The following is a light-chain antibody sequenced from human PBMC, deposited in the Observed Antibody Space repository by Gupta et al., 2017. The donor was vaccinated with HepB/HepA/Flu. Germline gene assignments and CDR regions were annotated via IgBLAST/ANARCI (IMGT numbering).Light chain of an antibody. J-gene: IGLJ2*01. CDR2: QDS. Sequence: SYELTQPPPVSASPGQTASLPCSGDKLGDKYACWYQQKPGQSPVLVIYQDSKRPSGIPERFSGSNSGNTATLTISGTQAMDEADYYCQAWDSSTVVFGGGTKLTVL. V-gene: IGLV3-1*01. CDR3: QAWDSSTVV. CDR1: KLGDKY.